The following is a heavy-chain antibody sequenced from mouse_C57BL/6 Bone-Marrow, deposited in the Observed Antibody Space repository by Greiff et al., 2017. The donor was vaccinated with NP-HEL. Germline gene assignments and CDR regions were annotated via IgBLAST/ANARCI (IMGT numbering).Heavy chain of an antibody. D-gene: IGHD2-3*01. V-gene: IGHV1-15*01. CDR2: IDPETGGT. J-gene: IGHJ1*03. Sequence: VKLMESGAELVRPGASVTLSCKASGYTFTDYEMHWVKQTPVHGLEWIGAIDPETGGTAYNQKFKGKAILTADKSSSTAYMALRSLTSEDSAVYYCTHDGLDVWGTGPTVTVSS. CDR3: THDGLDV. CDR1: GYTFTDYE.